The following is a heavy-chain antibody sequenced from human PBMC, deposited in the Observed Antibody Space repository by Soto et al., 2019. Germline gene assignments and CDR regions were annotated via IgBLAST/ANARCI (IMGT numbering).Heavy chain of an antibody. D-gene: IGHD6-13*01. CDR3: VSGYSSSWYWFDP. CDR2: INAGNGNT. Sequence: ASVKVSCKASGYTFTSYAMHWVRQAPGQRLEWMGWINAGNGNTKYSQKFQGRVTITRDTSASTAYMELSSLRSEDTAVYYCVSGYSSSWYWFDPWGQGTLVTVSS. CDR1: GYTFTSYA. J-gene: IGHJ5*02. V-gene: IGHV1-3*01.